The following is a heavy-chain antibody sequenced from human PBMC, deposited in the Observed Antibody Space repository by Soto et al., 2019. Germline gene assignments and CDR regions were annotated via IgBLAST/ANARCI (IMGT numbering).Heavy chain of an antibody. J-gene: IGHJ6*03. CDR1: GFSFSNYA. CDR3: ARNGCSYAACYPYYFSVDV. V-gene: IGHV3-23*01. CDR2: VTVTGETT. Sequence: EVQLLESGGGLVQPGGSLRLSCEASGFSFSNYAVTWVRQAPGKGLEWVSSVTVTGETTYYADSVKGRFTMSRDNSKSTLYLQMNSLRAEDTAVYHCARNGCSYAACYPYYFSVDVWGKGTTVTVSS. D-gene: IGHD3-16*01.